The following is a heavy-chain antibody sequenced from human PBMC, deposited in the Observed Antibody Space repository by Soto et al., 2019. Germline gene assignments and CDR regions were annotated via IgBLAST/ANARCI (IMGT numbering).Heavy chain of an antibody. CDR1: GFAFRSHA. CDR3: ARSSVHIAAAGRLDL. CDR2: ISSDGATK. V-gene: IGHV3-30*14. D-gene: IGHD6-13*01. Sequence: GGSLRLSCTASGFAFRSHAMQWVRQAPGKGLEWVAVISSDGATKYVADSLKGRFTISRDNFESTMSLQMNNLRPEDTALYYCARSSVHIAAAGRLDLWGPGTLVTVS. J-gene: IGHJ5*02.